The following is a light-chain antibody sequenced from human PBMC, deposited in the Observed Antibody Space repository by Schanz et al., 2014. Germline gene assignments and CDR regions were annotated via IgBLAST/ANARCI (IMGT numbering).Light chain of an antibody. Sequence: DIQMTQSPSSLSASVGDRVTITCRASQSISSYLNWYQQKPGKAPKLVIYGASSLQSGVPSRFSGSGSGTEFTLTISRLHPDDFATYYCQQYNSVMYTFGQGTKLEIK. CDR3: QQYNSVMYT. J-gene: IGKJ2*01. CDR2: GAS. V-gene: IGKV1-39*01. CDR1: QSISSY.